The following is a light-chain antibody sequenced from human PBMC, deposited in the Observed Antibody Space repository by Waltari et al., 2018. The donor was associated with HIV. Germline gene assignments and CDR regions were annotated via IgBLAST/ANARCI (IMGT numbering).Light chain of an antibody. CDR3: NSYAGSNNVV. Sequence: QSALTQPPSASGSPGQSVTISCTGTSSDLGGYNYVSWYQQHPGKAPKLMIYEVSKRPSGVPDRFSGSKSGNTASLTVSGLQAEDEADYYCNSYAGSNNVVFGGGTKVTVL. V-gene: IGLV2-8*01. CDR1: SSDLGGYNY. CDR2: EVS. J-gene: IGLJ2*01.